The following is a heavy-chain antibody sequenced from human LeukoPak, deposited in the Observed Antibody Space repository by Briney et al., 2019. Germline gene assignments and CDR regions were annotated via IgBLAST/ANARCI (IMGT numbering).Heavy chain of an antibody. D-gene: IGHD2-2*01. J-gene: IGHJ4*02. CDR2: IYHSGST. CDR1: GYSISSGYY. CDR3: ARHRAMRLNLDY. Sequence: PSETLSLTCAVSGYSISSGYYWGWIRQPPGEGLEWIGSIYHSGSTYYNPSLKSRVTISVDTSKNQFSLKLSSVTAADTAVYYCARHRAMRLNLDYCGQGTLVTVSS. V-gene: IGHV4-38-2*01.